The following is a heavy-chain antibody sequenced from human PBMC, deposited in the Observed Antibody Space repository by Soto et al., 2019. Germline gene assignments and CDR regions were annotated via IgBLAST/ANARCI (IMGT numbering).Heavy chain of an antibody. V-gene: IGHV5-51*01. CDR2: IYLGDSDT. CDR1: RYSFTNYW. J-gene: IGHJ5*02. CDR3: ARANVWNAGFFPINSSDP. Sequence: GESLKISCKGSRYSFTNYWIGWVRQMPRKGLEWMGTIYLGDSDTRYSPSFQGRVTISADKSISAAYLQWGSLKASDTAMYYCARANVWNAGFFPINSSDPWGQGIPVTVS. D-gene: IGHD1-1*01.